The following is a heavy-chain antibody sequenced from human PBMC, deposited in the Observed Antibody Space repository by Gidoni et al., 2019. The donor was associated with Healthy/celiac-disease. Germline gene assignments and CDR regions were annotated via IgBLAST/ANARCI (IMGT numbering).Heavy chain of an antibody. J-gene: IGHJ4*02. Sequence: FTISRDNSKNTLYLQMGSLRAEDMAVYYCARDRAPGYDFWIGYYFDYWGQGTLVTVSS. D-gene: IGHD3-3*01. V-gene: IGHV3-64*01. CDR3: ARDRAPGYDFWIGYYFDY.